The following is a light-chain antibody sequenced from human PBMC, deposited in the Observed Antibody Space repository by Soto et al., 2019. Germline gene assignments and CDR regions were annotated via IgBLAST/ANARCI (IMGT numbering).Light chain of an antibody. V-gene: IGKV1-5*03. Sequence: DIQMTQSPSTLPASVGDRVTITCRASQTIGNWLAWYQQKPGKVPKLLIYNVSSLESGVPSMFSGSGSGTEFTLTISSLQPDDFASYSCQHCNFYWTFGQGTKVEIK. CDR3: QHCNFYWT. CDR1: QTIGNW. CDR2: NVS. J-gene: IGKJ1*01.